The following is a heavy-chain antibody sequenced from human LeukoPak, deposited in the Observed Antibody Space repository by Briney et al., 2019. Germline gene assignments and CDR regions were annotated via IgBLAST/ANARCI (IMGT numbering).Heavy chain of an antibody. Sequence: GGSLRLPCAASGFTFDDYGMSWVRQALGKGLEWVSGINWNGGSTGYADSVKGRFTISRDNAKNSLYLQMNSLRAEDTALYYCARARSTYYYYMDVWGKGTTVTVSS. CDR1: GFTFDDYG. CDR2: INWNGGST. J-gene: IGHJ6*03. V-gene: IGHV3-20*04. CDR3: ARARSTYYYYMDV.